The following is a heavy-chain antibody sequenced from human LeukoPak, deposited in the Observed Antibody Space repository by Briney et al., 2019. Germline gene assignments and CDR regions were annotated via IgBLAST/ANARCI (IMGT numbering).Heavy chain of an antibody. D-gene: IGHD2-15*01. V-gene: IGHV3-23*01. J-gene: IGHJ3*02. CDR2: ISGSGGST. Sequence: GGSLSLSCAASGFTFSSYAMSWVRQAPGKGLEWVSAISGSGGSTYYADSVKGRFAISRDNSKNTLYLQMNSLRAEDTAVYYCAKDKGGILHAFDIWGQGTMVTVSS. CDR3: AKDKGGILHAFDI. CDR1: GFTFSSYA.